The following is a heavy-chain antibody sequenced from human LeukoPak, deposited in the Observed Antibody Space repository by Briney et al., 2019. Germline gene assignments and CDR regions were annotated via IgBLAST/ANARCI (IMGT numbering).Heavy chain of an antibody. CDR2: IKQDGSEK. CDR1: GFTFSSYW. CDR3: ARLNYDFWSGLGLGWFDP. J-gene: IGHJ5*02. V-gene: IGHV3-7*01. D-gene: IGHD3-3*01. Sequence: GGSLRLSCAASGFTFSSYWMSWVRQAPGKGLEWVANIKQDGSEKYYVDSVGGRFTISRDNAKNSLYLQMNSLRAEDTAVYYCARLNYDFWSGLGLGWFDPWGQGTLVTVSS.